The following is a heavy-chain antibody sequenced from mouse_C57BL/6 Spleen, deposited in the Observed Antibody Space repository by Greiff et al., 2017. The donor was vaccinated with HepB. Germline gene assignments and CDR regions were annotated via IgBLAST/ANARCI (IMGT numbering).Heavy chain of an antibody. CDR1: GYTFTSYW. J-gene: IGHJ2*01. Sequence: VKLQQPGAELVKPGASVKLSCKASGYTFTSYWMHWVKQRPGQGLEWIGMIHPNSGSTNYNEKFKSKATLTVDKSSSTAYMQLSSLTSEDTAVYYCAREKELITTVVPLGYWGQGTTLTVSS. CDR3: AREKELITTVVPLGY. V-gene: IGHV1-64*01. CDR2: IHPNSGST. D-gene: IGHD1-1*01.